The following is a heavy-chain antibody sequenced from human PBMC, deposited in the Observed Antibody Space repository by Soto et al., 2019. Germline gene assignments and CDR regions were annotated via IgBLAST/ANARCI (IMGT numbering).Heavy chain of an antibody. CDR2: INDGSEE. CDR3: ARDDLFVDNGLDH. Sequence: QVQLVESGGGVVRPGTSLRLSCAATGFSFSAHGMHWVRQAPGKGLEWLAVINDGSEEGYADSVRGRFTISRDNARNILYLQMDNLRAEDSALYYCARDDLFVDNGLDHRGQGTLVTVSS. J-gene: IGHJ4*02. D-gene: IGHD1-1*01. V-gene: IGHV3-33*01. CDR1: GFSFSAHG.